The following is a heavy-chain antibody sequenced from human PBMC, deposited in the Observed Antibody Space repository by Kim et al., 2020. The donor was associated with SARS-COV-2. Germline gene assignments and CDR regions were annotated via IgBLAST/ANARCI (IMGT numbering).Heavy chain of an antibody. V-gene: IGHV3-74*03. Sequence: GGSLRLSCAASGFTFGDSWMQWVRQVPGKGPMWVSRINSDETATTYAKSVKGRYTISRDHAKNTLYLQMNSLRVEDTAVYYCARASAAKGGAFDMWGQGT. D-gene: IGHD1-26*01. CDR2: INSDETAT. CDR3: ARASAAKGGAFDM. J-gene: IGHJ3*02. CDR1: GFTFGDSW.